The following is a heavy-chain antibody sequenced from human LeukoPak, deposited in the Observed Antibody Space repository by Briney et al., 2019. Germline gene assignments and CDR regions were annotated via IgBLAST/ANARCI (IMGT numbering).Heavy chain of an antibody. Sequence: SETLSLTCTVSGGSISSSSYYWGWIRQPPGKGLEWIGSIYYSGSTYYNPSLKSRVTISVDTSKSQFSLKLSSVTAADTAVYYCARVFCSGGSCTAFDIWGQGTMVTVSS. CDR1: GGSISSSSYY. CDR3: ARVFCSGGSCTAFDI. V-gene: IGHV4-39*07. D-gene: IGHD2-15*01. J-gene: IGHJ3*02. CDR2: IYYSGST.